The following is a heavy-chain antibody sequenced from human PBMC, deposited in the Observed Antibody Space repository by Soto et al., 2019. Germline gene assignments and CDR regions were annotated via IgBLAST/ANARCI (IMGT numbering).Heavy chain of an antibody. CDR2: IYHSGST. V-gene: IGHV4-4*02. CDR1: GGSLSSSNS. Sequence: SETLSLTCTGAGGSLSSSNSWRGVHTTPEKGLEWIGEIYHSGSTNYNPSLKSRVTISVDKSKNQFSLKLSSVTAADTAVYYCASLHIVLVPAAHDAFDIWGQGTMVTVSS. CDR3: ASLHIVLVPAAHDAFDI. D-gene: IGHD2-2*01. J-gene: IGHJ3*02.